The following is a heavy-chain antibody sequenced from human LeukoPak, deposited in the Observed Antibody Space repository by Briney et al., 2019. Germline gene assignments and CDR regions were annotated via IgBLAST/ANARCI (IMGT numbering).Heavy chain of an antibody. CDR3: ARDGRYYDSSGYYLYD. J-gene: IGHJ4*02. CDR2: IYSGGNT. D-gene: IGHD3-22*01. CDR1: GFTVSDNY. V-gene: IGHV3-66*01. Sequence: GGSLRLSCAASGFTVSDNYMSWVRQAPGKGLEWVSVIYSGGNTYYADSVRGRFTISRDNSKDTLYLQMNSLRAEDTAVYYCARDGRYYDSSGYYLYDWGQGTLVTVSS.